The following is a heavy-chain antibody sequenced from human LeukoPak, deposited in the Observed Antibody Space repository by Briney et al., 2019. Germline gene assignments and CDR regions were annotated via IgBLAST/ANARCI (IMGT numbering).Heavy chain of an antibody. Sequence: GGSLRLSCAASGFTFSSNAMHWVRQAPGKGLEWVASISSDGSSKYYADSVKGRFTISRDNSKNTLYLQMNSLRTEDTAVYYCARGLAVAGYFDYWGQGTLVTVSS. V-gene: IGHV3-30*03. D-gene: IGHD6-19*01. CDR3: ARGLAVAGYFDY. CDR1: GFTFSSNA. J-gene: IGHJ4*02. CDR2: ISSDGSSK.